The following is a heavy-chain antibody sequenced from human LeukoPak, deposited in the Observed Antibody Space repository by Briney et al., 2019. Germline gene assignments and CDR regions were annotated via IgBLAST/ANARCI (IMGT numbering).Heavy chain of an antibody. D-gene: IGHD3-9*01. V-gene: IGHV1-69*01. J-gene: IGHJ4*02. CDR2: IIPIFGTA. CDR3: ARGHRHILTGYFDY. CDR1: GGTFSSYA. Sequence: SVKVSCKASGGTFSSYAITWVRQAPGQGLEWMGGIIPIFGTANYAQKFQGRVTITADESTSTAYMELSSLRSEDTAVYYCARGHRHILTGYFDYWGQGTLVTVSS.